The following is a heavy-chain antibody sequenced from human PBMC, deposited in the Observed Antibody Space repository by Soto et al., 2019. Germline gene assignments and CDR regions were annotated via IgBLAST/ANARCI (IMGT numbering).Heavy chain of an antibody. CDR1: GGSISSGGYS. D-gene: IGHD3-22*01. V-gene: IGHV4-30-2*01. CDR2: IYHSGST. CDR3: ARANYYDSSGYSNHFDY. J-gene: IGHJ4*02. Sequence: PSETLSLTCAVSGGSISSGGYSWSWIRQPPGKGLEWIGYIYHSGSTYYNPSLKSRVTISVDRSENQFSLKLSSVTAADTAVYYCARANYYDSSGYSNHFDYWGQGTLVTVSS.